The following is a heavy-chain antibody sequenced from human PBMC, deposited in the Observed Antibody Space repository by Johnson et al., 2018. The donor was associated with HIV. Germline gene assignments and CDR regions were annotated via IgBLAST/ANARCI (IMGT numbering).Heavy chain of an antibody. CDR2: ISYDGSNK. J-gene: IGHJ3*02. D-gene: IGHD3-16*01. V-gene: IGHV3-30*14. Sequence: VQLVESGGGVVQPGRSLRLSCAASGFTFSSYAMHWVRQAPGKGLEWVAVISYDGSNKYYADSVKGRFTISRDSSKDTLYLRMNSLRAEDTAVYYCARDPVWGDPDAFDIWGQGTMVTVSS. CDR3: ARDPVWGDPDAFDI. CDR1: GFTFSSYA.